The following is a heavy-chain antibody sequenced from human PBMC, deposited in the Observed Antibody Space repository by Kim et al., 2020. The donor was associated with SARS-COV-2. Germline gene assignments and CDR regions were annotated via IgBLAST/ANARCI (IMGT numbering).Heavy chain of an antibody. V-gene: IGHV1-18*01. D-gene: IGHD6-13*01. Sequence: YAQKLQGRVTMTTDTSTSTAYMELRSLRSDDTAVYYCARGMGAAAGTKDYWGQGTLVTVSS. J-gene: IGHJ4*02. CDR3: ARGMGAAAGTKDY.